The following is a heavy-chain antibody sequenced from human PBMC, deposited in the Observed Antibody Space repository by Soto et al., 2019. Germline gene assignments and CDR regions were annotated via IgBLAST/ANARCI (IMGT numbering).Heavy chain of an antibody. J-gene: IGHJ4*02. Sequence: ASVKVSCKASGGTFSSYTISWVRQAPGQGLEWMGRIIPILGIANYAQKYQGRVTITADKSTSTAYMELSSLRSEDTAVYYCAMEYCSATSCYKDYWGQGTLVTVSS. D-gene: IGHD2-2*02. CDR2: IIPILGIA. V-gene: IGHV1-69*02. CDR1: GGTFSSYT. CDR3: AMEYCSATSCYKDY.